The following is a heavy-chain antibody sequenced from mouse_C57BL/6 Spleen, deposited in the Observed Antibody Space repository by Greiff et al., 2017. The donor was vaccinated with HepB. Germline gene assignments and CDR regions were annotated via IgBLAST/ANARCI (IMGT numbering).Heavy chain of an antibody. V-gene: IGHV5-15*01. D-gene: IGHD2-1*01. CDR1: GFTFSDYG. CDR3: ARWGSYYGNYGAMDY. Sequence: EVQLVESGGGLVQPGGSLKLSCAASGFTFSDYGMAWVRQAPRKGPEWVAFISNLAYSIYYADTVTGRFTISRENAKNTLYLEMSSLRSEDTAMYYCARWGSYYGNYGAMDYWGQGTSVTVSS. J-gene: IGHJ4*01. CDR2: ISNLAYSI.